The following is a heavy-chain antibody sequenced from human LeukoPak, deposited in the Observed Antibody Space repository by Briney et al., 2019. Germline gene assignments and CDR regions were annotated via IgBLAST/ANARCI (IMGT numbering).Heavy chain of an antibody. Sequence: SETLSLTCTVSGGSISSYYWSWIRQPPGKGLEWIGYIYYSGRTNYNPSLKSRVTISVDTSKNQFSLKLRSVTAADTAVYYCARGLQWEQLGAFDIWGQGTMVTVSS. V-gene: IGHV4-59*01. D-gene: IGHD1-26*01. CDR2: IYYSGRT. CDR1: GGSISSYY. J-gene: IGHJ3*02. CDR3: ARGLQWEQLGAFDI.